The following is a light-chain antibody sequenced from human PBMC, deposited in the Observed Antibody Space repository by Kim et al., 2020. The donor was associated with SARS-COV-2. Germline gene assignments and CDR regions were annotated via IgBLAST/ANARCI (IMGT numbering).Light chain of an antibody. CDR2: QDS. Sequence: VSPGQTASITCSGDKLGDKYACWYQQKPGQSPVLVIYQDSKRPSGIPERFSGSNSGNTATLTISGTQAMDEADYYCQAWDSSTHVVFGGGAQLTVL. CDR1: KLGDKY. CDR3: QAWDSSTHVV. J-gene: IGLJ2*01. V-gene: IGLV3-1*01.